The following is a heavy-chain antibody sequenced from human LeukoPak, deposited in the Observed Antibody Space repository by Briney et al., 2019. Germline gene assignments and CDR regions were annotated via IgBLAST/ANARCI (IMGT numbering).Heavy chain of an antibody. CDR1: GGSISSYY. J-gene: IGHJ4*02. V-gene: IGHV4-59*01. CDR2: IYYSGST. Sequence: SETLSLTCTVSGGSISSYYWSWIRQPPGKGLEWIGYIYYSGSTNYNPSLKSRVTISVDTSKNQFSLKLSSVTAADTAVYYCANTGYCSGGSCYSVSLFDYWGQGTLVTVSS. CDR3: ANTGYCSGGSCYSVSLFDY. D-gene: IGHD2-15*01.